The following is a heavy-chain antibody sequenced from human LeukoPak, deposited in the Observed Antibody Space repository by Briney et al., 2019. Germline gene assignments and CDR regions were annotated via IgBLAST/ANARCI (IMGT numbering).Heavy chain of an antibody. CDR2: IYYSGST. V-gene: IGHV4-39*01. CDR3: ARSSEGRYYYDSSGYSYYYYYMDV. J-gene: IGHJ6*03. Sequence: SETLSLTCTVSGGSISSSSYYWGWIRQPPGKGLEWIGSIYYSGSTYYNPSLKSRVTISVDTSKNQFSLKLSSVTAADTAVYYCARSSEGRYYYDSSGYSYYYYYMDVWGKGTTVTIS. CDR1: GGSISSSSYY. D-gene: IGHD3-22*01.